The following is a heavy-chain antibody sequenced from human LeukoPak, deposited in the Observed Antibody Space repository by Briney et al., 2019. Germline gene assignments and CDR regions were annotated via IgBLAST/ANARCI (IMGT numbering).Heavy chain of an antibody. D-gene: IGHD2-15*01. V-gene: IGHV1-69*06. J-gene: IGHJ4*02. Sequence: GASVKVSCKASGGTFSSYAISWVRQAPGQGLEWMGGIIPIFGTANYAQKFQGRVTITADKSTSTAYMELSSLRSEDTAVYYCARDCSGGSFYLGLHYWGQGTLVTVSS. CDR3: ARDCSGGSFYLGLHY. CDR1: GGTFSSYA. CDR2: IIPIFGTA.